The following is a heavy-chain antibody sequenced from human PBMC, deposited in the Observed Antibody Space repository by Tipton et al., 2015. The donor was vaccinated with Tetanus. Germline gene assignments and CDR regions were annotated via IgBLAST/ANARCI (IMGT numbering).Heavy chain of an antibody. J-gene: IGHJ4*02. V-gene: IGHV4-39*07. CDR3: ARGRGGVVGATMAYFDY. CDR2: IYYSGST. CDR1: GGSISSSSYY. D-gene: IGHD1-26*01. Sequence: TLSLTCTVSGGSISSSSYYWGWIRQPPGKGLEWIGSIYYSGSTYYNPSLKSRVTISVDTSKNQFSLKLSSVTAADTAVYYCARGRGGVVGATMAYFDYWGQGTLVTVSS.